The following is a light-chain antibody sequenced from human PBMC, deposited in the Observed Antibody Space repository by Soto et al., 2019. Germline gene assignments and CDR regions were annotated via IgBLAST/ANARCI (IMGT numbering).Light chain of an antibody. CDR3: QQFSSYSRT. V-gene: IGKV1-5*01. Sequence: DIQMTQSPSTLSAYVGDRVTITCRASQSVNSWLAWYQQKPGRAPKLLIYSVSNLDSGVPSRFSGSGSGTEFTLTISSLQPDEFATYYCQQFSSYSRTFGQATKVEMK. CDR1: QSVNSW. J-gene: IGKJ1*01. CDR2: SVS.